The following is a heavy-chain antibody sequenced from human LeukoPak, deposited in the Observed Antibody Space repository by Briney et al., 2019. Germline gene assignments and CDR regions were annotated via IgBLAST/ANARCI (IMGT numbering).Heavy chain of an antibody. CDR3: AKWEFDDAFDI. CDR1: GFTFSDYY. J-gene: IGHJ3*02. CDR2: ISSSGSTI. V-gene: IGHV3-11*01. D-gene: IGHD1-26*01. Sequence: GGSLRLSCAASGFTFSDYYMSWIRQAPGKGLEWVSYISSSGSTIYYADSVKGRFTISRDNAKNSLYLQMNSLRAEDTAVYYCAKWEFDDAFDIWGQGTMVTVSS.